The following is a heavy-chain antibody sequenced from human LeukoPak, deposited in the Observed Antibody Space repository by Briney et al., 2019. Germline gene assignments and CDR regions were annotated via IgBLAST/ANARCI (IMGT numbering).Heavy chain of an antibody. V-gene: IGHV3-43D*03. CDR3: AKDSGSTVTTGINY. D-gene: IGHD4-17*01. CDR2: ISWDGGST. Sequence: GGSLRLSCAASGFTFDDYAMHWVRQAPGKGLEWVSLISWDGGSTYYADSVKGRFTISRDNSKNSLYLQMNSLRAEDTALYYCAKDSGSTVTTGINYWGQGTLVTVSS. J-gene: IGHJ4*02. CDR1: GFTFDDYA.